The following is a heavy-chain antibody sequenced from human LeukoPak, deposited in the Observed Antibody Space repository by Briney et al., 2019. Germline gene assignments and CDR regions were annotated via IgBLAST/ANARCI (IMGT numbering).Heavy chain of an antibody. CDR3: ARGSNDYVWGSYRPPYFDY. Sequence: SETLSLTCGVSGGSLSFYYWSWIRQSPGKGLEWIAEISQNGDSNYNMSLKSRVTMSVDTSKNQFSLKLSSVTAADTAVYYCARGSNDYVWGSYRPPYFDYWGQGTLVTVSS. V-gene: IGHV4-34*01. CDR2: ISQNGDS. J-gene: IGHJ4*02. CDR1: GGSLSFYY. D-gene: IGHD3-16*02.